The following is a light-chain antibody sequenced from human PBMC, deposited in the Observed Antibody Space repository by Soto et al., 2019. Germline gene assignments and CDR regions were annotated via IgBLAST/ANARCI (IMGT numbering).Light chain of an antibody. CDR2: KDT. CDR3: QSADSSGAWV. V-gene: IGLV3-25*03. Sequence: SYELTQPPSVSVSPGQTARITCSGIALSKQYGYWYQQKPGQAPVVVISKDTERPSGIPERFSGSSSGTTVTLTISAVQAEDEADYYCQSADSSGAWVFGGGTKLTVL. CDR1: ALSKQY. J-gene: IGLJ3*02.